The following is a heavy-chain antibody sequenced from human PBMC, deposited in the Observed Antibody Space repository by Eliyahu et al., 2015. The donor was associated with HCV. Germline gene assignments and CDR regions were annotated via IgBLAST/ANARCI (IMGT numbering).Heavy chain of an antibody. CDR1: GFTFSAYS. V-gene: IGHV3-48*04. Sequence: EVQLVESGGDLVQPGGSLRLSCAASGFTFSAYSMNWVRQAPGKGLEWVSYISSSSSAIYYADSVKGRFTISRDNARNSLYLQMNSLKAEDTAVYYCASRQDYWGQGTLGHRLL. CDR3: ASRQDY. CDR2: ISSSSSAI. J-gene: IGHJ4*02.